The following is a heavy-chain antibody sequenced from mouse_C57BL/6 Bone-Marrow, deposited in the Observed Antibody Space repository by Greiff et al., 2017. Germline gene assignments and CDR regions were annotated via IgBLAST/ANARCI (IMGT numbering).Heavy chain of an antibody. CDR1: GYTFTSYW. CDR3: ARGGLPRVDY. CDR2: IYPSDSET. V-gene: IGHV1-61*01. D-gene: IGHD2-2*01. J-gene: IGHJ2*01. Sequence: QVQLQQSGAELVRPGSSVKLSCKASGYTFTSYWMDWVKQRPGQGLEWIGNIYPSDSETHYNQKFKDKATLTVDKSSSTAYMQLSSLTSEDSAVYYCARGGLPRVDYWGQGTTLTVSS.